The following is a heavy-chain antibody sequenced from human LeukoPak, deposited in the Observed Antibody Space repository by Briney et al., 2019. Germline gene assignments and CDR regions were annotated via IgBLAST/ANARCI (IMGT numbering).Heavy chain of an antibody. J-gene: IGHJ6*02. CDR1: GFXFSSYE. CDR3: ARNVESQFYYYGMDV. V-gene: IGHV3-48*03. Sequence: PGGSLRLSCAASGFXFSSYEINWVRQAPGKGLEWISDISTTASTKNYADSVKGRFTISRDNAKSSLYLQMNSLRAEDTALYYCARNVESQFYYYGMDVWGQGTTVTVSS. CDR2: ISTTASTK. D-gene: IGHD2-15*01.